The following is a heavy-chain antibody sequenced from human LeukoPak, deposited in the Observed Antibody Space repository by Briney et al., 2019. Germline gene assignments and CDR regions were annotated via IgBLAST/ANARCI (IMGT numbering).Heavy chain of an antibody. D-gene: IGHD3-10*01. V-gene: IGHV4-4*07. CDR1: GGSISSYY. Sequence: SETLSLTCTLSGGSISSYYWSWIRQTAGKGLEWIGRIYTSGSTNYNPSLKSRVTMSVVTSKNQFSLKLSSVTAADTAVYYCARELWFANAPGSWLDRWGQGTLVTVSS. CDR2: IYTSGST. J-gene: IGHJ5*02. CDR3: ARELWFANAPGSWLDR.